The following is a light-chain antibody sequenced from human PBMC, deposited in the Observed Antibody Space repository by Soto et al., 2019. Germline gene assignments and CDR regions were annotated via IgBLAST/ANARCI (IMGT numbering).Light chain of an antibody. CDR1: QSISSY. Sequence: DIQMTQSPSSLSASVGDRVTITCRASQSISSYLNWYQQKPGKAPKVLIYAASSLQTGVPSRFSGSGSGTDFTLTISSLQPEDFATYYCQQSYSTLFTFGPGTKVDLK. J-gene: IGKJ3*01. CDR3: QQSYSTLFT. CDR2: AAS. V-gene: IGKV1-39*01.